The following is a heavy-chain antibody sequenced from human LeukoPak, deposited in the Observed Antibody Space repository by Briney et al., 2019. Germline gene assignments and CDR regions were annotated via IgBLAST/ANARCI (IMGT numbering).Heavy chain of an antibody. V-gene: IGHV4-34*01. J-gene: IGHJ4*02. CDR2: IYYSGST. Sequence: SETLSLTCAVYGGSFSGYYWGWIRQPPGKGLEWIGSIYYSGSTYYNPSLKSRVTISVDTSKNQFSLKLSSVTAADTAVYYCARVPFKFGYDSSGYPLQALTFADWGQGTLVTVSS. D-gene: IGHD3-22*01. CDR1: GGSFSGYY. CDR3: ARVPFKFGYDSSGYPLQALTFAD.